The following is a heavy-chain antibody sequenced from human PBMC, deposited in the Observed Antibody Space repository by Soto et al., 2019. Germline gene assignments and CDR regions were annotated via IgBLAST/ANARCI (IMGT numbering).Heavy chain of an antibody. CDR1: GYTFTSYG. Sequence: GASVKGSCKASGYTFTSYGLRWGRQAPGQGLEWMGWISAYNGNTNYAQKLQGRVTMTTDTSTSTAYMELRSLRSDDTAVYYCARDRISNGFWPSGDYWGQGTLVTVSS. D-gene: IGHD3-22*01. CDR3: ARDRISNGFWPSGDY. V-gene: IGHV1-18*01. J-gene: IGHJ4*02. CDR2: ISAYNGNT.